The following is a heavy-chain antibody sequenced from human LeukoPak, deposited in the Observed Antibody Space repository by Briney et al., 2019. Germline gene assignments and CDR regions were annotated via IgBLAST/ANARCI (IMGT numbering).Heavy chain of an antibody. V-gene: IGHV5-51*01. J-gene: IGHJ4*02. CDR2: IYPGDSET. D-gene: IGHD1-26*01. CDR3: ARRRDLYSGSYYPFDY. CDR1: GYRSTNYW. Sequence: GESLKISCKGSGYRSTNYWISWVRQMPGKGLEWMGIIYPGDSETRYSPSFQGQVTISADKSISTAYLQWSSLKASDTAMYYCARRRDLYSGSYYPFDYWGQGTLVTVSS.